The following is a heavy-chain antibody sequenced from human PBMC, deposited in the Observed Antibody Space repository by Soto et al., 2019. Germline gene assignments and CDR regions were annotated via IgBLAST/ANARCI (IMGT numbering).Heavy chain of an antibody. CDR2: ISYDGSNK. J-gene: IGHJ6*02. V-gene: IGHV3-30-3*01. Sequence: GGSLRLSCAASGFTFSSYAMHWVRQAPGKGLEWVAVISYDGSNKYYADSVKGRFTISRDNSKNTLYLEMNSLRAEDTAVYYCARDRAYDFWSGYLPYYYGMEVWGQGTTVTVSS. CDR3: ARDRAYDFWSGYLPYYYGMEV. CDR1: GFTFSSYA. D-gene: IGHD3-3*01.